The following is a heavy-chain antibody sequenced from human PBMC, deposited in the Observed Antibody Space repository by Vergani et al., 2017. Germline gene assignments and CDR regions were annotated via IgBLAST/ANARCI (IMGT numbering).Heavy chain of an antibody. CDR1: GGSISSGGYS. D-gene: IGHD3-16*01. CDR3: ARDXGGGPPDYYYDMDV. CDR2: IYHSGST. Sequence: QLQLQESASGLVKPSQTLALTCAVSGGSISSGGYSWSWIRQPPGKGLEWIGYIYHSGSTYYNPSLKSRVTISVDRSKNQFSLKLSSVTAADTAVYYCARDXGGGPPDYYYDMDVWGKGTTVTVSS. V-gene: IGHV4-30-2*01. J-gene: IGHJ6*03.